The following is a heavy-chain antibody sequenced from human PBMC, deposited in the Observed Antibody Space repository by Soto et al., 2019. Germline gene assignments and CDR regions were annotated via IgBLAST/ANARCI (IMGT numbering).Heavy chain of an antibody. CDR1: GYTFTSYG. V-gene: IGHV1-18*04. CDR3: ARVLEVKKGFYYYYGMDV. J-gene: IGHJ6*02. CDR2: ISAYNGNT. D-gene: IGHD2-21*01. Sequence: XSVKVSCKASGYTFTSYGISWVRQAPGQGLEWMGWISAYNGNTNYAQKLQGRVTMTTDTSTSTAYMELRSLRSDDTAVYYCARVLEVKKGFYYYYGMDVWGQGTTVTVSS.